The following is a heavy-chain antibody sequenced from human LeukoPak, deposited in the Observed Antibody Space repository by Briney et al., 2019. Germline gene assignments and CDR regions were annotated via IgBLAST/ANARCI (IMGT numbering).Heavy chain of an antibody. CDR1: GFTFSTYA. CDR3: ARYCSGVSCYSGYDY. J-gene: IGHJ4*02. V-gene: IGHV3-64*01. D-gene: IGHD2-15*01. CDR2: ISTNGGGT. Sequence: GGSLRLSCAASGFTFSTYAMHWVRQTPGKGLEYVSAISTNGGGTYYANSVKGRFTISRDNSKDTLYLQMGSLRAEDMAVYYCARYCSGVSCYSGYDYWGQGTLVTVSS.